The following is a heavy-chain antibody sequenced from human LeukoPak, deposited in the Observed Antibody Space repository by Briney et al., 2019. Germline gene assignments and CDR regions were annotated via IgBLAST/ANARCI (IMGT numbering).Heavy chain of an antibody. Sequence: SETLSLTCAVYGGSFSGYYWSWIRQPPGKGLEWIGEINHSGSTNYNPSLKSRVTISVDTSKNQFSLKLSSVTAADTAVYYCAIGSPRGSSSRFDPWGQGTLVTVSS. CDR2: INHSGST. V-gene: IGHV4-34*01. CDR3: AIGSPRGSSSRFDP. CDR1: GGSFSGYY. J-gene: IGHJ5*02. D-gene: IGHD6-6*01.